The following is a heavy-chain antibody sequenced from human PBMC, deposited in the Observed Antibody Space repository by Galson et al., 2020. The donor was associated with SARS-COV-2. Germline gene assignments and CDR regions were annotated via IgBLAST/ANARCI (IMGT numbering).Heavy chain of an antibody. CDR2: ISWNSGSI. J-gene: IGHJ6*02. D-gene: IGHD3-16*02. CDR3: AKDMKGTLYGCSWDYYSDGMDV. V-gene: IGHV3-9*01. CDR1: GFTFDDYA. Sequence: SLKISCAASGFTFDDYAMHWVRQAPGKGLEWVSGISWNSGSIGYAESVNGRFTISRDNAKNSLYLQMKRPRAEDTALYYCAKDMKGTLYGCSWDYYSDGMDVWGQGTTVTVSS.